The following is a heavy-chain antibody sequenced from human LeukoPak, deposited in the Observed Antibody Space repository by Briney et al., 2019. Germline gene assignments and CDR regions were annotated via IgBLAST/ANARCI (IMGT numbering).Heavy chain of an antibody. V-gene: IGHV1-8*03. D-gene: IGHD1-26*01. CDR1: GYSFTSYD. CDR3: ARGRAATHFDY. CDR2: MNPNSGNT. J-gene: IGHJ4*02. Sequence: ASVKVSCKASGYSFTSYDINWVRQATGQGLEWMGWMNPNSGNTGYAQKFQGRVTITRNTSISTAYMELSSLRSEDTAVYYCARGRAATHFDYWGQGTLVTVSS.